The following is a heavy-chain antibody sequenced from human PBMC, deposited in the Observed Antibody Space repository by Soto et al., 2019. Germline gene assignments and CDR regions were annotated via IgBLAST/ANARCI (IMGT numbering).Heavy chain of an antibody. J-gene: IGHJ6*02. CDR3: ATVRSGYIYGSVHV. V-gene: IGHV1-24*01. D-gene: IGHD5-18*01. Sequence: ASVKVSCKVSGYTLTELSMHWVRQAPGKGFEWMGGFDPEDGETIYAQKFQGRVTMTEDTSTDTAYMQLSSLRSEDTAVYYCATVRSGYIYGSVHVWGQGTTVTVSS. CDR2: FDPEDGET. CDR1: GYTLTELS.